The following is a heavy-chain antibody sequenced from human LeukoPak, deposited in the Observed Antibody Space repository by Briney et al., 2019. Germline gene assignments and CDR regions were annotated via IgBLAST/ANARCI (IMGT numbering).Heavy chain of an antibody. J-gene: IGHJ3*02. CDR3: ARGLTYYYDSSVSHDAFDI. CDR2: INPNSGGT. V-gene: IGHV1-2*02. Sequence: GASVKVSCKASGYTFTCYYMHWVRQAPGQGLEWMGWINPNSGGTNYAQKFQGRVTMTRDTSISTAYMELSRLRSDDTAVYYCARGLTYYYDSSVSHDAFDIWGQGTMVTVSS. D-gene: IGHD3-22*01. CDR1: GYTFTCYY.